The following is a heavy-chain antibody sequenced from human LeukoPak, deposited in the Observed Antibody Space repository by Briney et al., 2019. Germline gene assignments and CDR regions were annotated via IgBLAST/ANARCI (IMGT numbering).Heavy chain of an antibody. D-gene: IGHD1-26*01. CDR3: AGGIASYSSSYFDY. J-gene: IGHJ4*02. CDR2: INPNNGGT. Sequence: ASVNVSCKASGYTFSDHYIHWVRQAPGQGLEWMGWINPNNGGTNYAQKFQGRVTMTRDTSIATAYMELNRLRSDDTAIYYCAGGIASYSSSYFDYWGQGALVTVSS. CDR1: GYTFSDHY. V-gene: IGHV1-2*02.